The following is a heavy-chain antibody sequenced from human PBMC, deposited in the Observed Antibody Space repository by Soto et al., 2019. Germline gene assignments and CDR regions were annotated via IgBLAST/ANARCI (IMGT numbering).Heavy chain of an antibody. D-gene: IGHD3-10*01. J-gene: IGHJ6*03. Sequence: EVQLVESGGGLVQPGRSLRLSCAASGFTFDDYAMHWVRQAPGKGLEWVSGISWNSGSIGYADSVKGRFTISRDNAKNSLYLQTNSLRAEDTALYYCAKDTYGSGTGMDVWGKGTTVTVSS. V-gene: IGHV3-9*01. CDR3: AKDTYGSGTGMDV. CDR1: GFTFDDYA. CDR2: ISWNSGSI.